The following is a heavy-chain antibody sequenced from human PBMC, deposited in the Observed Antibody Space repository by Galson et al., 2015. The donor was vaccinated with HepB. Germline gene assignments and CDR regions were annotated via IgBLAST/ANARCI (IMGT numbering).Heavy chain of an antibody. CDR1: GFIFSNSG. D-gene: IGHD4-23*01. J-gene: IGHJ1*01. CDR2: IPYDGSKK. CDR3: AKDRDGGNSCFEH. Sequence: SLRLSCAVSGFIFSNSGMHWVRQAPGKGLEWLAVIPYDGSKKYYVDSVKGRFTISRDNSRNTVYLQMNSLRTEDTGVFYCAKDRDGGNSCFEHWGQGTPVIVSS. V-gene: IGHV3-30*18.